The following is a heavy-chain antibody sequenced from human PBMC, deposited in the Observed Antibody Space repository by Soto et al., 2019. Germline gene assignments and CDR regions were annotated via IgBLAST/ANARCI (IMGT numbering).Heavy chain of an antibody. J-gene: IGHJ5*02. Sequence: GGSLRLSCTASGFTFGDYAMSWFRQAPGKGLEWVGFIRSKTYGGTTEYAASVKARFTISRDDSNSITYLQMNSLRTEDTAAYYCTRGYISGPGYWFDPWGQGTMVTVSS. CDR3: TRGYISGPGYWFDP. D-gene: IGHD6-19*01. V-gene: IGHV3-49*03. CDR2: IRSKTYGGTT. CDR1: GFTFGDYA.